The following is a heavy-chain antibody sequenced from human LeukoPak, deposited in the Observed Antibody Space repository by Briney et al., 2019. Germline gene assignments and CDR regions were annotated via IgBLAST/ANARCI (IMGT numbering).Heavy chain of an antibody. CDR2: ISSGGSTI. V-gene: IGHV3-11*04. J-gene: IGHJ3*02. CDR1: GFTFSVYY. CDR3: AREKSPRAFDI. Sequence: GGSLRLSCAASGFTFSVYYMSWIRQAPGKGLEWVSYISSGGSTIKYADSVKGRFTVSRDNAKKSLYLQMNSLRAEDTAVYYCAREKSPRAFDIWGQGTMVTVSS.